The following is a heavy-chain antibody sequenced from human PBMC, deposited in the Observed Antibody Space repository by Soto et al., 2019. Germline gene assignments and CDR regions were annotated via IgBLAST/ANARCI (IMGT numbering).Heavy chain of an antibody. CDR2: INSDGSST. V-gene: IGHV3-74*01. J-gene: IGHJ5*02. D-gene: IGHD3-3*01. Sequence: PGGSLRLSCAASGFTFSSYWMHWVRQAPGKGLVWVSRINSDGSSTSYADSVKGRFTISRDNTKNTLYLQMSSLRAEDTAVYYCTRAYFDFWNSHYTSWFDPWGQGTLVTVSS. CDR1: GFTFSSYW. CDR3: TRAYFDFWNSHYTSWFDP.